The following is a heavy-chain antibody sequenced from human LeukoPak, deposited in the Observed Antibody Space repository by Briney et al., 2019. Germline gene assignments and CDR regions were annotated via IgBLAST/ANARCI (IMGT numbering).Heavy chain of an antibody. J-gene: IGHJ4*02. CDR3: ATGISGYFADY. V-gene: IGHV1-8*03. D-gene: IGHD5-12*01. CDR2: MNPNSGNT. Sequence: RWASVKVSCKASGYTFTSYDINWVRQATGQGLEWMGWMNPNSGNTGYAQKFQGRVTITRNTSISTAYMELSSLRSEDTAVYYCATGISGYFADYWGQGTLVTVSS. CDR1: GYTFTSYD.